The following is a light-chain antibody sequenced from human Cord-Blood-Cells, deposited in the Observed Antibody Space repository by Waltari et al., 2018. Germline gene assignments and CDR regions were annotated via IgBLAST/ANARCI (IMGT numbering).Light chain of an antibody. V-gene: IGLV2-14*04. CDR2: DVS. CDR1: YNY. CDR3: RLHTSSSSLV. J-gene: IGLJ2*01. Sequence: YNYVSWYQQHPGKAPKLMIYDVSKRPSVVSNRVASSKSGNTAVLTCAGLQAQDEAEYYCRLHTSSSSLVFGGGTKLTVL.